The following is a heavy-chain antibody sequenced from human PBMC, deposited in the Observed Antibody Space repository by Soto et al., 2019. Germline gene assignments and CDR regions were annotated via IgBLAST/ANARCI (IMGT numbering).Heavy chain of an antibody. CDR1: GGSISSGGYY. CDR3: ARRRDSYYYYGMDV. V-gene: IGHV4-31*03. J-gene: IGHJ6*02. Sequence: SETLSLTCIVSGGSISSGGYYWSWIRQHPGKGLEWIGYIYYSGSTYYNPSLKSRVTISVDTSKNQFSLKLSSVTAADTAVYYCARRRDSYYYYGMDVWGQGTTVTVSS. CDR2: IYYSGST.